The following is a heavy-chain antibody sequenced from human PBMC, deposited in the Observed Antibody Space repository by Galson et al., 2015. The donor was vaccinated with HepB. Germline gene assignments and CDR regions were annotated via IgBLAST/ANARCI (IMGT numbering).Heavy chain of an antibody. V-gene: IGHV1-2*02. J-gene: IGHJ4*02. CDR3: ARAIRGSGWEFGY. D-gene: IGHD6-19*01. CDR2: INPSGGGT. CDR1: GYPFIGYY. Sequence: SVKVSCKASGYPFIGYYVHWVRQAPGQGLEWMGWINPSGGGTNYAQKFQGRVTMTRDTSISTAYMELSRLISDDTAVYYCARAIRGSGWEFGYWGQGTLVTVSS.